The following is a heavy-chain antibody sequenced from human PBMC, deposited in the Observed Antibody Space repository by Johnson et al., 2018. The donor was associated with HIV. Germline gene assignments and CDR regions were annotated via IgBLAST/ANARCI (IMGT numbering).Heavy chain of an antibody. CDR3: ARPTGLLRAFDI. J-gene: IGHJ3*02. Sequence: MQLVESGGGLVQPGGSLRLSCAVSAFSVSSNYMSWVRQAPGKGLEWVSVIYSDGTTYYADSVKGRFTISRDTSKNTLYLQRNNLRPDETAVYYCARPTGLLRAFDIWGQGTMVTVSS. D-gene: IGHD4-11*01. V-gene: IGHV3-66*02. CDR1: AFSVSSNY. CDR2: IYSDGTT.